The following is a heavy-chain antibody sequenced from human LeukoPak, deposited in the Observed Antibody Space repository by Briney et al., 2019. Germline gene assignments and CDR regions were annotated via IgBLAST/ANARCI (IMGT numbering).Heavy chain of an antibody. D-gene: IGHD3-10*01. CDR2: IYNGGSR. CDR3: AREVGFGESYFDY. Sequence: GGSLRLSCAACGFTVSSNYMIWVRNAPGKPLEGLSVIYNGGSRYYEDSVKDRFTISRDNSKNTLYLQMNSLRADETAGYYCAREVGFGESYFDYWGQGTLVTVSS. V-gene: IGHV3-53*01. CDR1: GFTVSSNY. J-gene: IGHJ4*02.